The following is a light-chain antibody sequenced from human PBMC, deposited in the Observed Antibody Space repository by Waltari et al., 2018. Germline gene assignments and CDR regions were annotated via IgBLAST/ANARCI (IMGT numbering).Light chain of an antibody. CDR1: YSNVGANV. Sequence: QSVLTQPPSASGTPGQMVTISCSGSYSNVGANVVNWYQHLPGTAPKRPIFRNDRGPPGVPDRYSASKSGTGTSLAISGLRPEDEADYDCASWDDSLNGRWVFGGGTKLTVL. CDR3: ASWDDSLNGRWV. CDR2: RND. J-gene: IGLJ2*01. V-gene: IGLV1-44*01.